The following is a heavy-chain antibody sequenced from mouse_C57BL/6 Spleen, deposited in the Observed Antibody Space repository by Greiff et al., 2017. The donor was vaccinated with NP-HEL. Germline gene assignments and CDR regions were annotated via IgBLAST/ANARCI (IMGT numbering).Heavy chain of an antibody. CDR2: IWSDGST. D-gene: IGHD2-3*01. CDR1: GFSLTSYG. J-gene: IGHJ2*01. V-gene: IGHV2-6-1*01. CDR3: ARHAGYGGYFFDY. Sequence: VQLVESGPGLVAPSQSLSITCTVSGFSLTSYGVHWVRQPPGKGLEWLVVIWSDGSTTYNSAIKSRLSISKDNTKSQVFLKMNILHTDDTAMYYGARHAGYGGYFFDYWGQGTTLTVSS.